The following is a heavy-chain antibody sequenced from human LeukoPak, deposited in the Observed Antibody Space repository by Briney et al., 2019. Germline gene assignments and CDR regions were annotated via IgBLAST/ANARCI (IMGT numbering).Heavy chain of an antibody. D-gene: IGHD6-13*01. CDR2: IKGDGSSI. V-gene: IGHV3-74*01. J-gene: IGHJ4*02. CDR3: VRGTIAAAGIDY. Sequence: GGSLRLPCAASGFTFSSCSMHWVRHAPGKGLVWFSRIKGDGSSISYADSLKGRFTIFRDNAKNPLLLLMDSLRAEDTAVYYCVRGTIAAAGIDYWGQGTLVTVSS. CDR1: GFTFSSCS.